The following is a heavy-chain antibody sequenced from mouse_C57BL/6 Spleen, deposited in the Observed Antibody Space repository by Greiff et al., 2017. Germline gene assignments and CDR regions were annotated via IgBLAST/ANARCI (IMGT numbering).Heavy chain of an antibody. J-gene: IGHJ4*01. Sequence: EVKVVESGTVLARPGASVKMSCKTSGYTFTSYWMHWVKQRPGQGLEWIGAIYPGNSDTSYNQKFKGKAKLTAVTSASTAYMELSSLTNEDSAVYYCTRKGIYYDYYYARDYGGQGTSVTVSS. CDR1: GYTFTSYW. V-gene: IGHV1-5*01. CDR2: IYPGNSDT. D-gene: IGHD2-4*01. CDR3: TRKGIYYDYYYARDY.